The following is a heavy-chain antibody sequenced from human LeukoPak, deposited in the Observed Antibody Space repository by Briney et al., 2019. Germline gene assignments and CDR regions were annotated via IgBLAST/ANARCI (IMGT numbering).Heavy chain of an antibody. Sequence: SETLSLTCAVYGGSFSGYYWSWIRQPPGKELEWIGEINHSGSTNYNPSLKSRVTISVDTSKNQFSLKLSSVTAADTAVYYCARDAAGYSGSNFYYYGMDVWGQGTTVTVSS. J-gene: IGHJ6*02. D-gene: IGHD5-12*01. CDR2: INHSGST. CDR3: ARDAAGYSGSNFYYYGMDV. V-gene: IGHV4-34*01. CDR1: GGSFSGYY.